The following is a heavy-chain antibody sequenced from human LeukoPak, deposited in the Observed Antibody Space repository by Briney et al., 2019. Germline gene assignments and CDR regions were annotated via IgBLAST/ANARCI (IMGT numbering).Heavy chain of an antibody. Sequence: GGSLRLSCAPSGFTFSSYGTHWVRQAPGKGREWVAVIWYDGSNKYYADSVKGRFTISRDNPKNTLYLQMSSLTAEDTAVYYCAKWGDFWTGLNNWYFELWGRGTLVTVSS. CDR1: GFTFSSYG. CDR2: IWYDGSNK. D-gene: IGHD3/OR15-3a*01. J-gene: IGHJ2*01. CDR3: AKWGDFWTGLNNWYFEL. V-gene: IGHV3-33*06.